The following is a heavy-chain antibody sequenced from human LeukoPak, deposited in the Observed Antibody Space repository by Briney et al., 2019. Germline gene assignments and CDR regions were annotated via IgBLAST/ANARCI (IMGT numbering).Heavy chain of an antibody. CDR2: ISYDGSNK. CDR3: AKEGYDSSGYPAYYYYGMDV. D-gene: IGHD3-22*01. Sequence: PGGSLRLSCAASGFTFSSYGMHWVRQAPGKGLEWVAVISYDGSNKYYADSVKGRFTISRDNSKNTLYLQMNSLRAEDTAVYYCAKEGYDSSGYPAYYYYGMDVWGQGTTVTVSS. CDR1: GFTFSSYG. V-gene: IGHV3-30*18. J-gene: IGHJ6*02.